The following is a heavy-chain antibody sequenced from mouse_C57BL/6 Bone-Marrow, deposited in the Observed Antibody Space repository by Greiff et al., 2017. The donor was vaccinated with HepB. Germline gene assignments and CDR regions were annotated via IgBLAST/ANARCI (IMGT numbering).Heavy chain of an antibody. V-gene: IGHV2-9-1*01. D-gene: IGHD2-13*01. J-gene: IGHJ4*01. CDR3: ARRDYDDPYAMDY. CDR1: GFSLTSYA. Sequence: VKLVESGPGLVAPSQSLSITCTVSGFSLTSYAISWVRQPPGKGLEWLGVIWTGGGTNYNSALKSRLSISKDNSKSQVFLKMNSLQTDDTARYYCARRDYDDPYAMDYWGQGTSVTVSS. CDR2: IWTGGGT.